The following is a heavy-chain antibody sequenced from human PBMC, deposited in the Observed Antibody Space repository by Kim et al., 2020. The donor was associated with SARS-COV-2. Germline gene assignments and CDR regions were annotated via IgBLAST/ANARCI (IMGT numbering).Heavy chain of an antibody. CDR3: ARDGPGRLSYFDY. Sequence: YAQTVTGRVIMTTDTSTSTAYMELRSLGPDDTAVYYCARDGPGRLSYFDYWGQGTLVTVSS. D-gene: IGHD2-2*01. V-gene: IGHV1-18*01. J-gene: IGHJ4*02.